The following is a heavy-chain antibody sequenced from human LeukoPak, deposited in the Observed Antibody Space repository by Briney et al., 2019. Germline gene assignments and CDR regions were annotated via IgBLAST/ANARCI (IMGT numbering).Heavy chain of an antibody. CDR2: INHSVKA. V-gene: IGHV4-34*01. D-gene: IGHD2-15*01. CDR3: ARAGGYCSGSGCYYWLYR. Sequence: PSETLSLTCAVYGGSFRGYYWSWIRQPPGKGLEWIGEINHSVKANYNPSLKSRVTISADTSKNQFSLNLTSVTAADTAVYYCARAGGYCSGSGCYYWLYRWGQGTLVTVSS. J-gene: IGHJ4*02. CDR1: GGSFRGYY.